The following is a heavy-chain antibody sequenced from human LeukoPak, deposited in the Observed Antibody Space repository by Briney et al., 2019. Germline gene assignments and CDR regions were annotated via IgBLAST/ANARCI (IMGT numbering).Heavy chain of an antibody. Sequence: GGSLRLSCAASGFTFSSYSMSWVRQAPGRGLEWVSAMSGIGGSTYFADSVKGRFTISRAKSKNTLYLQMNRLRAEDTAVYYCVKVDNGILTGYYAFDYWGQGTLVTVSS. CDR3: VKVDNGILTGYYAFDY. J-gene: IGHJ4*02. CDR1: GFTFSSYS. V-gene: IGHV3-23*01. D-gene: IGHD3-9*01. CDR2: MSGIGGST.